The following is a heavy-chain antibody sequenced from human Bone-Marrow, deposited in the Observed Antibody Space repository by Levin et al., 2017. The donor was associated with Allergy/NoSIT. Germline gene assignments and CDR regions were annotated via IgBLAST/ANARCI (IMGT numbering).Heavy chain of an antibody. D-gene: IGHD3-9*01. CDR3: TTGGRYFEGLFDY. J-gene: IGHJ4*02. Sequence: GESLKISCAASGFIFSNAWMSWVRQAPGKGLEWVGRIKSKTDGGTTDYAAPVKGRFTISRDDSKNTLYLQMNSLKNEDTALYYCTTGGRYFEGLFDYWGQRTLVTVSS. CDR2: IKSKTDGGTT. CDR1: GFIFSNAW. V-gene: IGHV3-15*01.